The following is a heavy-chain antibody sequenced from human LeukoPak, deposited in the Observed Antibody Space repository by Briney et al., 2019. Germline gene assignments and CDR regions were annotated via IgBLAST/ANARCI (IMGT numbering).Heavy chain of an antibody. CDR3: ARERWELLSAFDI. CDR2: IYYSGSA. Sequence: SETLSLTCTVSGGSISSYYWSWIRQPPGKGLEWIGYIYYSGSANYNPSLKSRVTISVDTSKNQFSLKLSSVTAADTAVYYCARERWELLSAFDIWGQGTMVTVSS. CDR1: GGSISSYY. V-gene: IGHV4-59*01. D-gene: IGHD1-26*01. J-gene: IGHJ3*02.